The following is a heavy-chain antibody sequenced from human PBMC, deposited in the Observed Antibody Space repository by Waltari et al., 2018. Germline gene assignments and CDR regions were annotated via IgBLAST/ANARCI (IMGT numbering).Heavy chain of an antibody. V-gene: IGHV1-69*04. CDR1: RGSISNYS. J-gene: IGHJ4*02. D-gene: IGHD1-26*01. CDR3: ARDGNSGSHTSGGCDY. CDR2: IIPILGIA. Sequence: QVQLVQHGAEVKKQGSWAKASCKAARGSISNYSNCWVRQAPGQGLEWMGGIIPILGIANYAQKFQGRVTITADESTSTAYMELSSLRSEDTAVYYCARDGNSGSHTSGGCDYWGQGTLVTVSS.